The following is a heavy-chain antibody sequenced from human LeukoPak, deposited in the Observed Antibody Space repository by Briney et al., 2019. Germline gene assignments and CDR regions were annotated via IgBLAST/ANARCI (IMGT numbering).Heavy chain of an antibody. D-gene: IGHD3-10*01. Sequence: ASVKVSCKASGYTFTGYYMHWVRQAPGQGLEWMGWINPNSGGTNYAQKFQGRVTMTRDTSISTAYMELSSLRSEDMAVYYCARDSYGHQDYWGQGTLVTVSS. CDR2: INPNSGGT. J-gene: IGHJ4*02. CDR3: ARDSYGHQDY. V-gene: IGHV1-2*02. CDR1: GYTFTGYY.